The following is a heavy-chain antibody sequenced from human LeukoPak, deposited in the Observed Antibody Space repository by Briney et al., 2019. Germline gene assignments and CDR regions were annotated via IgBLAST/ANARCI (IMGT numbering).Heavy chain of an antibody. CDR1: GFTFSSYG. V-gene: IGHV3-30*18. CDR3: AKDVGPGYSYDKYYFDY. D-gene: IGHD5-18*01. J-gene: IGHJ4*02. CDR2: ISYDGTNK. Sequence: GGSLRLSCAASGFTFSSYGIHWVRQAPGKGLDWVAFISYDGTNKYYADSVKGRFTISRDNSENTLYLQMNSLRPEDTAVYYYAKDVGPGYSYDKYYFDYWGQGTLVTVSS.